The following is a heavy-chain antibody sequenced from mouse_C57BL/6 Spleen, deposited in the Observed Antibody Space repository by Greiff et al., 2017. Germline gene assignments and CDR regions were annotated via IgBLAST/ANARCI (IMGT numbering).Heavy chain of an antibody. CDR2: IYPGSGNT. CDR3: ARTATVVFDC. D-gene: IGHD1-1*01. J-gene: IGHJ2*01. CDR1: GYSFTSYY. V-gene: IGHV1-66*01. Sequence: VQLQQSGPELVKPGASVKISCKASGYSFTSYYIHWVKQRPGQGLEWIGWIYPGSGNTKYNEKFKGKATLTTDTSSSTAYMQLSSLTSEDSAVYYCARTATVVFDCWGQGTTLTVSS.